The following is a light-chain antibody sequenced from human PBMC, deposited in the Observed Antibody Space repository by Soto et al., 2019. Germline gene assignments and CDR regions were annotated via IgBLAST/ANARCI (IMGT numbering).Light chain of an antibody. CDR2: DVS. CDR1: SSDVAAYNY. J-gene: IGLJ1*01. Sequence: QSALTQPASVSGSPGQSITISCTGTSSDVAAYNYVSWYQQHPGKAPKLMIYDVSNRPSGVSNRFSGSKSGKTASLTISGLQAEDEADYYCSSYTSSNSYVFGTGTKVTVL. V-gene: IGLV2-14*01. CDR3: SSYTSSNSYV.